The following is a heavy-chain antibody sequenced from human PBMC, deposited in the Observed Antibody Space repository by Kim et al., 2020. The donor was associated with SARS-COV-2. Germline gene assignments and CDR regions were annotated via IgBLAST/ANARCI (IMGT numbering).Heavy chain of an antibody. CDR3: ARRVRGWFDP. D-gene: IGHD3-10*01. Sequence: SETLSLTSTVSGGSVSSGSYYWSWIRQPPGKGLEWIGYIYYSGSTNYNPSLKSRVTISVDTSKNQFSLKLSSVTAADTAVYYCARRVRGWFDPWGQGTLVTVSS. CDR2: IYYSGST. V-gene: IGHV4-61*01. J-gene: IGHJ5*02. CDR1: GGSVSSGSYY.